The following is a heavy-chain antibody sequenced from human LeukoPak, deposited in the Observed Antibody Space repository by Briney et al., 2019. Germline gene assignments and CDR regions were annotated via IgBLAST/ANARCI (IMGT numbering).Heavy chain of an antibody. Sequence: SGTLSLTCTVSGDSINKNNWWTWVRQSPGKGLEWIGEVFHSGGTKYNPSLKSRVTISIDKSENQFSLKLTSVTAADTAVYYCARHSSMVRGVMAPDYWGQGTLVTVSS. D-gene: IGHD3-10*01. CDR3: ARHSSMVRGVMAPDY. CDR2: VFHSGGT. V-gene: IGHV4-4*02. CDR1: GDSINKNNW. J-gene: IGHJ4*02.